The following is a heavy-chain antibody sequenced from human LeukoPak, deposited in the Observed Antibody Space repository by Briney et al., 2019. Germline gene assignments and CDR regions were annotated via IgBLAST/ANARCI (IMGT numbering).Heavy chain of an antibody. Sequence: GSSVKVSCKASGDTFSSYAISWVRQAPGQGLEWMGRIIPILGIANYAQKFQGRVTITADKSTSTAYMELSSLRSEDTAVYYCASVSRLWSGELLRYYYYGMDVWAKGPRSPSP. CDR1: GDTFSSYA. J-gene: IGHJ6*02. CDR2: IIPILGIA. CDR3: ASVSRLWSGELLRYYYYGMDV. D-gene: IGHD3-10*01. V-gene: IGHV1-69*04.